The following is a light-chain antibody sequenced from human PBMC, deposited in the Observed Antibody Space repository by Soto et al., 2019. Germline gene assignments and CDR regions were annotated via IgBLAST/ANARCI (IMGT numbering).Light chain of an antibody. J-gene: IGKJ3*01. CDR3: QNYSSVPV. CDR2: AAS. CDR1: QGIRNF. V-gene: IGKV1-27*01. Sequence: DIQMTQSPTSLSASVGDRVTITCRASQGIRNFVAWYQQKPGKAPKLLIYAASTLQSGVPSRFSGSGSGTVFTITISSLQPDDVATYSCQNYSSVPVFGPGTKVEIK.